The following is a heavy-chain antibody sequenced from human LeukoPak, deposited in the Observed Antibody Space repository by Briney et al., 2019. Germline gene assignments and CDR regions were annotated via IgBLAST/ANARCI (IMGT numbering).Heavy chain of an antibody. CDR3: ASLDCTNGVCYLGGDDY. J-gene: IGHJ4*02. CDR2: IIPIFGTA. D-gene: IGHD2-8*01. Sequence: GASVKVSCKASGYTFTSYGISWVRQAPGQGLEWMGGIIPIFGTANYAQKFQGRVTITADESTSTAYMELSSLRSEDAAVYYCASLDCTNGVCYLGGDDYWGQGTLVTVSS. CDR1: GYTFTSYG. V-gene: IGHV1-69*13.